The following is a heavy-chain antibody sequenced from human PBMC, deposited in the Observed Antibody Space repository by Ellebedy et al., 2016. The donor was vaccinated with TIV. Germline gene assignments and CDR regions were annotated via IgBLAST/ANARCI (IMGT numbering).Heavy chain of an antibody. J-gene: IGHJ3*02. Sequence: PGGSLRLSCAASGFTFSDYWMHWVRQAPGKGLVWVSLITSDGSTTTYADSVKGRFTITRDNAKNTLYLQMNRLRAEDTAVYYCSRGHASGNLKDAFDIWGQGTMVTVSS. D-gene: IGHD2-15*01. CDR2: ITSDGSTT. CDR3: SRGHASGNLKDAFDI. V-gene: IGHV3-74*01. CDR1: GFTFSDYW.